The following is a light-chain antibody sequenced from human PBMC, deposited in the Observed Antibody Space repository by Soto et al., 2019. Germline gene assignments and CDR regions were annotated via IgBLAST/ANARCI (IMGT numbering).Light chain of an antibody. CDR1: QSVLYSSNNKNY. V-gene: IGKV4-1*01. CDR2: WAS. Sequence: DIVMTQSPDSLAVSLGERATINCKSSQSVLYSSNNKNYLAWYQQKPGQPPKLLIYWASTRESGIPDRFSGCGSGTDFTLTISSLQAEDVAVYYCQQSYSTPRTFGQGTKVEIK. J-gene: IGKJ1*01. CDR3: QQSYSTPRT.